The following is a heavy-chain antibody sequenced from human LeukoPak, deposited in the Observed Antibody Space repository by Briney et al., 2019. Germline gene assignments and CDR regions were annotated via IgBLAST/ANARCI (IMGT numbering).Heavy chain of an antibody. V-gene: IGHV4-59*12. CDR1: GGSISSYY. CDR3: AREAGPGRYFDWSY. D-gene: IGHD3-9*01. J-gene: IGHJ4*02. Sequence: SETLSLTCTVSGGSISSYYWSWVRQPPGKGLEWIGYIYYSGSTNYNPSLKSRVTISVDTSKNQFSLKLSSVTAADTAVYYCAREAGPGRYFDWSYWGQGTLVTVSS. CDR2: IYYSGST.